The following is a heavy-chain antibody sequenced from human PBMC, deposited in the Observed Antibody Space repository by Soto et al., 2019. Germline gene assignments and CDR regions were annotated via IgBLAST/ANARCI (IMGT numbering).Heavy chain of an antibody. CDR1: GYTFTSYD. Sequence: QVQLVQSGAEVKKPGASVKGSCKASGYTFTSYDINWVRQATGQGLEWMGWMNPNSGNTGYAKKVKGRVTMTRKKSISKAYMELRSLRSEDTAVYYCGRFGYSYGLYWGQGTLVTVSS. J-gene: IGHJ4*02. CDR3: GRFGYSYGLY. V-gene: IGHV1-8*01. CDR2: MNPNSGNT. D-gene: IGHD5-18*01.